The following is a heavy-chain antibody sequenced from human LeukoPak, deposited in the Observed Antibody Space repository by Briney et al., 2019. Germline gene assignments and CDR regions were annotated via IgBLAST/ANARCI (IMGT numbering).Heavy chain of an antibody. CDR2: VNGSGDTT. J-gene: IGHJ4*02. Sequence: GGSLRLSCAASGFTFSSYAMSWVRQAPGKGLEWVSSVNGSGDTTYYADSVKGRFTISRDNSKNTLYLQMNSLRAEDTAMYYCAKPRSGSANWALQIFDNWGQGTLVTVSS. D-gene: IGHD1-1*01. V-gene: IGHV3-23*01. CDR3: AKPRSGSANWALQIFDN. CDR1: GFTFSSYA.